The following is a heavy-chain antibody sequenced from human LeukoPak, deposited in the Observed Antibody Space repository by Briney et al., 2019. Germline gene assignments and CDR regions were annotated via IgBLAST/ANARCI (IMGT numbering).Heavy chain of an antibody. CDR1: GYTLTGYY. J-gene: IGHJ6*03. Sequence: GASVKVSCKASGYTLTGYYMHWVRQAPGQGLEWMGWINPNSGGTNYAQKFQGRVTMTRDTSISTAYMELSRLRSDDTAVYYCASSPWGFGGLTPYYYYMDVWGKGTTVTVSS. CDR2: INPNSGGT. D-gene: IGHD3-10*01. CDR3: ASSPWGFGGLTPYYYYMDV. V-gene: IGHV1-2*02.